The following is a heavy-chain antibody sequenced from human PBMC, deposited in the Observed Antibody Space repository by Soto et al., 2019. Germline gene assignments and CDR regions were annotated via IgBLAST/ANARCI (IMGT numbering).Heavy chain of an antibody. CDR1: GFTFSSYA. J-gene: IGHJ5*02. Sequence: GGSLRLSCAASGFTFSSYAMSWVRQAPGKGLEWVSAISGSGGSTHYADSVKGRFTISRDNSKNTLYLQMNSLRAEDTAVYYCAKGGAQLLHYNWFDPWGQGTLVTVSS. D-gene: IGHD2-2*01. V-gene: IGHV3-23*01. CDR3: AKGGAQLLHYNWFDP. CDR2: ISGSGGST.